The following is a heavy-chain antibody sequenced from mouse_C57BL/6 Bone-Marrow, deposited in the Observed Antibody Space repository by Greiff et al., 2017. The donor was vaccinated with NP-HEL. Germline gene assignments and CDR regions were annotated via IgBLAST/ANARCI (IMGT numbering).Heavy chain of an antibody. CDR3: ARSGPRNWDR. Sequence: QVQLQQPGAELVKPGASVKLSCTASGYTFTSYWMHWVKQRPGRGLEWIGRIDPNSGGTKYNEKFKSKATLTVDKPSSTAYMQLSILTSEDSAVYYCARSGPRNWDRWGQGTTLTVSS. CDR2: IDPNSGGT. J-gene: IGHJ2*01. V-gene: IGHV1-72*01. D-gene: IGHD4-1*01. CDR1: GYTFTSYW.